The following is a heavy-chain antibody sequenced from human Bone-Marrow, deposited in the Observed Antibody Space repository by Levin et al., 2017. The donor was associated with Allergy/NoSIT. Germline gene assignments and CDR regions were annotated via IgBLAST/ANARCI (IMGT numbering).Heavy chain of an antibody. J-gene: IGHJ3*02. CDR1: GYSFTNYW. CDR3: ARHYGGNSFRFRAFDI. CDR2: IDPSDSYT. V-gene: IGHV5-10-1*01. D-gene: IGHD4-23*01. Sequence: ASVKVSCKASGYSFTNYWITWVRQMPGKGLEWVGRIDPSDSYTDYSPSFEGHVSVSADKSISTAYLHWSSLKASDTAMYYCARHYGGNSFRFRAFDIWGQGTGVTVSS.